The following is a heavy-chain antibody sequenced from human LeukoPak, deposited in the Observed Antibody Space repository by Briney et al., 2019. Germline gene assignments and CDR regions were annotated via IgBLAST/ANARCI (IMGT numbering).Heavy chain of an antibody. CDR1: GGSFSTSG. CDR2: VIPIYGTP. V-gene: IGHV1-69*05. CDR3: ARDHWGIVENGYDYFYYDMDV. Sequence: SVKVSFKASGGSFSTSGFSWVRQAPGQGLEWMGGVIPIYGTPSYAQKFQGRVTITTDESTSTAYMELSSLRSEDTAVYYCARDHWGIVENGYDYFYYDMDVWGQGTTVTVSS. D-gene: IGHD7-27*01. J-gene: IGHJ6*02.